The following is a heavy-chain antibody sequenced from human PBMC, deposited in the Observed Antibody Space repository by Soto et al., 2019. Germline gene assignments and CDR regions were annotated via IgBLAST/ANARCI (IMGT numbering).Heavy chain of an antibody. CDR2: IMPIFGAA. CDR1: GGTFSDYA. J-gene: IGHJ6*02. D-gene: IGHD2-2*01. V-gene: IGHV1-69*12. Sequence: QVQLVQSGAEVKKPGSSVKVSCKASGGTFSDYAFSWVRQAPGHGLEWLGGIMPIFGAADHAQKFQGRVTITADESTRTTDMDMRSLRSEDTAVYYCASWLKEAAIGNYLYGMHVWGQGTTVTVSS. CDR3: ASWLKEAAIGNYLYGMHV.